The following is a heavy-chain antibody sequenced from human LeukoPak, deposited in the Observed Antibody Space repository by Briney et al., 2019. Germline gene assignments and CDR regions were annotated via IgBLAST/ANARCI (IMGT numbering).Heavy chain of an antibody. D-gene: IGHD2-2*01. CDR2: IYYSGST. Sequence: SETPSLICTVSGGSISSYYWSWIRQPPGKGLEWIGYIYYSGSTNYNPSLKSRVTISVDTSKNQFSLKLSSVTAADTAVYYCARDHSWGYCSSTSCYGLGYYGMDVWGQGTTVTVSS. V-gene: IGHV4-59*01. CDR1: GGSISSYY. J-gene: IGHJ6*02. CDR3: ARDHSWGYCSSTSCYGLGYYGMDV.